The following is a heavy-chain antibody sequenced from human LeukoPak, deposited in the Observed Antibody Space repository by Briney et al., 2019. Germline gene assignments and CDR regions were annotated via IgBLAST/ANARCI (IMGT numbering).Heavy chain of an antibody. CDR3: AKDRRSGTGSYYEGCLAH. J-gene: IGHJ4*02. Sequence: SETLSLTCTVSGGSINSYYWSWIRQPPGRGLEWVGSIHYSGSTSYNPSLRSRVTISVDKSKNQFFLKLSSVTATDTAVYYCAKDRRSGTGSYYEGCLAHWGQGTLVTVSS. D-gene: IGHD3-10*01. V-gene: IGHV4-59*01. CDR2: IHYSGST. CDR1: GGSINSYY.